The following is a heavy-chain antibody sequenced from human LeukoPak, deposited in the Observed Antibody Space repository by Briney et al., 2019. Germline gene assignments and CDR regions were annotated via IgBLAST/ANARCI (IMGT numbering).Heavy chain of an antibody. CDR2: IDTSVST. Sequence: SETLSLTCTVSGGSISSYYWSCIRQPAGKGLEWIGRIDTSVSTNYNPSLTSRGTMSVDTSKNQFSLKLSSVTAAATAASDCERDYYYDSREHNWFDPWGQGTLVTVSS. CDR1: GGSISSYY. J-gene: IGHJ5*02. V-gene: IGHV4-4*07. CDR3: ERDYYYDSREHNWFDP. D-gene: IGHD3-22*01.